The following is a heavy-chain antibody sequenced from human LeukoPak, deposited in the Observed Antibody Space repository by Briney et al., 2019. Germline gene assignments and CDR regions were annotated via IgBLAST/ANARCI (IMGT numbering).Heavy chain of an antibody. Sequence: GGSLRLSCAASGFTVSSNYMSWVRQAPGKGLEWVSVIYSGGSTYYADSVKGRFTISRDNSKNTLYLQMNSLRAEDTAVYYCARERYCSSTSCDYYYMDVWGKGTTVTVSS. CDR2: IYSGGST. CDR3: ARERYCSSTSCDYYYMDV. CDR1: GFTVSSNY. D-gene: IGHD2-2*01. V-gene: IGHV3-53*01. J-gene: IGHJ6*03.